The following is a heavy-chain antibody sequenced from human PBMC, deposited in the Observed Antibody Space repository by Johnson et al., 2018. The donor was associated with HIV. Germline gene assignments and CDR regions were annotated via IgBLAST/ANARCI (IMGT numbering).Heavy chain of an antibody. J-gene: IGHJ3*02. CDR3: AKGHWDLLGGVDAFDI. D-gene: IGHD1-26*01. CDR2: ISWNSGSV. Sequence: VQLVESGGGLVQPGRSLRLSCAASGFIFDDYAMHWVRQAPGKGMEWVSGISWNSGSVSYADSVKGRFTISRDNAKKSLYLQMNSLRGEDTALYYCAKGHWDLLGGVDAFDIWGQGTMVSVSS. V-gene: IGHV3-9*01. CDR1: GFIFDDYA.